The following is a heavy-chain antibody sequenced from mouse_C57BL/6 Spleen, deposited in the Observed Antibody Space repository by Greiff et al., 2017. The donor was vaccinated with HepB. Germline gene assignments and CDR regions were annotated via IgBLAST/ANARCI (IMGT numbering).Heavy chain of an antibody. V-gene: IGHV1-64*01. CDR3: ARWTPSPFYAMDY. CDR2: IHPNSGST. Sequence: QVQLQQPGAELVKPGASVKLSCKASGYTFTSYWMHWVKQRPGQGLEWIGMIHPNSGSTNYNEKFKSKATLTVDKSSSTAYMQLSSLTSEDSAVYYCARWTPSPFYAMDYWGQGTSVTVSS. J-gene: IGHJ4*01. CDR1: GYTFTSYW.